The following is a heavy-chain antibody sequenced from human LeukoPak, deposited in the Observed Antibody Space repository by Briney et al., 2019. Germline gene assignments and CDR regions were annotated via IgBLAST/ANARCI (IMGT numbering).Heavy chain of an antibody. Sequence: GGSLRLSCTVSGFTLSNYGMSWVRQAPGKGLERVAGLRGSGGGTNYAESVKGRFTISRDNSKNTLYLQMNSLRADDTAVYFCAKRGVVIRVILVGFHKEAYYFDSWGQGALVTVSS. V-gene: IGHV3-23*01. CDR1: GFTLSNYG. CDR2: LRGSGGGT. D-gene: IGHD3-22*01. J-gene: IGHJ4*02. CDR3: AKRGVVIRVILVGFHKEAYYFDS.